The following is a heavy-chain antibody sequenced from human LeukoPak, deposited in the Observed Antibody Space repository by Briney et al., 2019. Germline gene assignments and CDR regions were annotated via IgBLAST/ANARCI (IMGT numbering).Heavy chain of an antibody. CDR1: GFTFSSYS. CDR3: ARDRVWCSGGSYYPDY. CDR2: ISSSSSYI. J-gene: IGHJ4*02. Sequence: GGSLRLSCAASGFTFSSYSMNWVRQAPGKGLEWVSSISSSSSYIYYADSVKGRFTISRDNAKNSLYLQMNSLRAEDTAVYYCARDRVWCSGGSYYPDYWGQGTLVTVSS. V-gene: IGHV3-21*01. D-gene: IGHD2-15*01.